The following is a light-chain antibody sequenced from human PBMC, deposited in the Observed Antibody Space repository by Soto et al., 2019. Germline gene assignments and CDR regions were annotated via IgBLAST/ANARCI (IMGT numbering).Light chain of an antibody. CDR2: GAS. V-gene: IGKV3-15*01. J-gene: IGKJ4*01. CDR3: QQYNNLELT. CDR1: QSVSSN. Sequence: EIVMTQSPATLSVPPGERATLSCRASQSVSSNLAWYQQKPGQAPRLLIYGASTRATGIPARFSGSGSGTEFTLTISSLQSEDFAVYYCQQYNNLELTFGGGTKVDIK.